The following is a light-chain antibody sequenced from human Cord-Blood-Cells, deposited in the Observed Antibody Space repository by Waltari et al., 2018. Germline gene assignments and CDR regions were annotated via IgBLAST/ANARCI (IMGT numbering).Light chain of an antibody. CDR2: QDS. CDR1: RLGDKY. J-gene: IGLJ2*01. CDR3: QAWDSSVV. Sequence: SYELTQPPSVSVSPGQTATITCSGDRLGDKYACWYHQKPGQSPVLVIYQDSKRPSGIPERFSGSNSGNTATLTIRGTQAMDEADYYCQAWDSSVVFGGGTKLTVL. V-gene: IGLV3-1*01.